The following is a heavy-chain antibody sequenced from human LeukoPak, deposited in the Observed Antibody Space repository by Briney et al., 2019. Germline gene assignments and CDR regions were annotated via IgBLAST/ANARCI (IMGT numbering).Heavy chain of an antibody. V-gene: IGHV4-61*08. CDR1: GGSISSGGYY. CDR2: IYYSGST. CDR3: ASGYDFSYFDY. J-gene: IGHJ4*02. Sequence: PSETLSLTCTVSGGSISSGGYYWSWIRQPPGKGLEWIGYIYYSGSTNYNPSLKSRVTISVDTSKNQFSLKLSSVTAADTAVYYCASGYDFSYFDYWGQGTLVTVSS. D-gene: IGHD5-12*01.